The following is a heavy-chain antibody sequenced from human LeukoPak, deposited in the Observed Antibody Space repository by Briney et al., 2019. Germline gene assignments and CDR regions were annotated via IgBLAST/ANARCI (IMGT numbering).Heavy chain of an antibody. Sequence: GSLRLSCAASGFIVNTNYMTWVRQAPGRGLEWVSFIYADGTTYYADSVKGRFTISRDISKNEVYLQMNSLRPEDTAVYYCARDSYGDANFDSWGQGTLVTVSS. CDR3: ARDSYGDANFDS. V-gene: IGHV3-53*01. CDR2: IYADGTT. CDR1: GFIVNTNY. J-gene: IGHJ4*02. D-gene: IGHD4-17*01.